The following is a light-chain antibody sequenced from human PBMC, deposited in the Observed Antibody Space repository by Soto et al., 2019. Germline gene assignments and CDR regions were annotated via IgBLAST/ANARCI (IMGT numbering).Light chain of an antibody. CDR1: QSVSNNY. CDR3: QQYGTT. V-gene: IGKV3-20*01. CDR2: GGS. Sequence: EIVLTQSPGTLSLSPGERATLSCRASQSVSNNYLAWYQQKPGQAPRLLIYGGSSRATGIPVRFSGSGSETDFTLTITRLEPEDFAVYYCQQYGTTFGPGTKVDI. J-gene: IGKJ1*01.